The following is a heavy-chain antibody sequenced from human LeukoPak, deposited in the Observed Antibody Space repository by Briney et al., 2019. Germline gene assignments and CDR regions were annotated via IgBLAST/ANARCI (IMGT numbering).Heavy chain of an antibody. CDR3: AKVRSTQRLAPGFDY. CDR1: GFTFSSYS. J-gene: IGHJ4*02. CDR2: ISGSGSST. V-gene: IGHV3-23*01. D-gene: IGHD6-25*01. Sequence: GGPLRLSCAASGFTFSSYSMSWVRQAPGKGLEWVSAISGSGSSTYYADSVKGRFTISRDNSKNTLFLQMNSLRADDTAVYYCAKVRSTQRLAPGFDYWGQGTLVTVSS.